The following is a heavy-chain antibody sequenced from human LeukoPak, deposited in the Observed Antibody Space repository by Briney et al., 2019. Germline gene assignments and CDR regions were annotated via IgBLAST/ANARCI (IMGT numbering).Heavy chain of an antibody. CDR1: GGSISSYY. V-gene: IGHV4-59*12. D-gene: IGHD4-17*01. CDR3: ARSRYGVAPDY. CDR2: IYYSGST. J-gene: IGHJ4*02. Sequence: SETLSLTCTVSGGSISSYYWSWIRQPPGKGLEWIGYIYYSGSTNYNPSLKSRVTMSVDTSKNQFSLKLSSVTAADTAVYYCARSRYGVAPDYWGQGTLVTVSS.